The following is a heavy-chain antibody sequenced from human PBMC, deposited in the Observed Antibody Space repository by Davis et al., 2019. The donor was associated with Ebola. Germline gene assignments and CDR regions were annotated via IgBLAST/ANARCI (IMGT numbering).Heavy chain of an antibody. CDR2: ISYDGSNK. CDR1: GFTFSSYG. Sequence: GESLKISCAASGFTFSSYGMHWVRQAPGKGLEWVAVISYDGSNKYYADSVKGRFTISRDNSKNTLYLQMNSLRAEDTAVYYCARGGRTTFDYWGQGTLVTVSS. CDR3: ARGGRTTFDY. J-gene: IGHJ4*02. D-gene: IGHD4-17*01. V-gene: IGHV3-30*03.